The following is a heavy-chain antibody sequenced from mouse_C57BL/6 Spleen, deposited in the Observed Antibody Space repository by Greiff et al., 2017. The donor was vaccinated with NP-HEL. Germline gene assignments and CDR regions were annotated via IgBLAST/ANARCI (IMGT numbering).Heavy chain of an antibody. D-gene: IGHD1-1*01. CDR3: ARSRDYGRQYFDY. J-gene: IGHJ2*01. V-gene: IGHV1-82*01. CDR2: IYPGDGDT. CDR1: GYAFSSSW. Sequence: QVQLKESGPELVKPGASVKISCKASGYAFSSSWMNWVKQRPGKGLEWIGRIYPGDGDTNYNGKFKGKATLTADKSSSTAYMQLSSLTSEDSAVYFCARSRDYGRQYFDYWGQGTTLTVSS.